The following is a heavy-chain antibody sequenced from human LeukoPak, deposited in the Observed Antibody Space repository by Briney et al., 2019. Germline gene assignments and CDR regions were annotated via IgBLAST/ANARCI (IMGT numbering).Heavy chain of an antibody. V-gene: IGHV1-18*01. J-gene: IGHJ4*02. CDR3: AREDSSGWYGGYFDY. CDR1: GYTFTSYG. D-gene: IGHD6-19*01. CDR2: ISAYNGNT. Sequence: ASVKVSCKASGYTFTSYGISWVRQAPGQGLEWMGWISAYNGNTNYAQKLQGRVTMTTDTSTSTAYMELRSLRSDDTAVYYCAREDSSGWYGGYFDYWGQGTLVTVSS.